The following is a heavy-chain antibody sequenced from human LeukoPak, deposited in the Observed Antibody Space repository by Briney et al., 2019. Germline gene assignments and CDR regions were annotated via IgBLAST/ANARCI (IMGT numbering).Heavy chain of an antibody. CDR3: ARWYCSSTNCHSYYYGMDV. D-gene: IGHD2-2*01. V-gene: IGHV3-48*03. J-gene: IGHJ6*02. CDR2: ISNNGDTI. CDR1: GFTFSSYE. Sequence: GGSLRLSCAASGFTFSSYEMNWVRQAPGKGLEWVSFISNNGDTITYVDSVKGRFTISRDNAKNSLYLQMNSLRAEDTAVYYCARWYCSSTNCHSYYYGMDVWGQGTTVTV.